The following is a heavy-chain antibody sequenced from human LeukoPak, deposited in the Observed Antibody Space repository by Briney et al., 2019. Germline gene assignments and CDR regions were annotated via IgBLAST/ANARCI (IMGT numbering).Heavy chain of an antibody. CDR1: GYTFTDYY. CDR3: ARDYCYGGSCSSCPTNFDC. J-gene: IGHJ4*02. D-gene: IGHD2-15*01. V-gene: IGHV1-2*02. Sequence: ASVKVSCKASGYTFTDYYIHWVRQAPGQGLEWMGWINPNSGDTNYAQKFQGRVTMTRDTSINTAYMELSRLRSDDTAVYYCARDYCYGGSCSSCPTNFDCWGQGTLVTVSS. CDR2: INPNSGDT.